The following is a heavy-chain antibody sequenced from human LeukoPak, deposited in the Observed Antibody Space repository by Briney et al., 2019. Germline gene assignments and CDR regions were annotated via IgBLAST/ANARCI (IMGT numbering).Heavy chain of an antibody. CDR2: IYHSGST. J-gene: IGHJ4*02. Sequence: PSETLSLTCTVSGYSISSGYYWGWIRQPPGKGLEWIGSIYHSGSTYYNPSLKSRVTISVDTSKNQFSLKLSSVTAADTAVYYCVYSSGYYRVFDYWGQGTLVTVSS. V-gene: IGHV4-38-2*02. CDR3: VYSSGYYRVFDY. CDR1: GYSISSGYY. D-gene: IGHD3-22*01.